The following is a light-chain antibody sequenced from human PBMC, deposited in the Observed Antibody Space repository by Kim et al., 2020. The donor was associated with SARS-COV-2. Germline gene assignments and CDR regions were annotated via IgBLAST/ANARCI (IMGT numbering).Light chain of an antibody. CDR1: QSMSAGY. Sequence: SPGERATLSCRASQSMSAGYLTWYQQKPGQAPRLLMYATSSRATGIPDRFSGSESGTDFILTINRLEPEDSAFYYCHHLTSSPYYSFGQGTKLEI. J-gene: IGKJ2*03. V-gene: IGKV3-20*01. CDR2: ATS. CDR3: HHLTSSPYYS.